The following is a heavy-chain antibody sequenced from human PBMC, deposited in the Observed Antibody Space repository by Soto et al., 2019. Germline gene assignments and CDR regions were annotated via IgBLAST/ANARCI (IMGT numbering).Heavy chain of an antibody. CDR2: ISAHHGDT. Sequence: QVRLVQSGSEVKKPGASVKVSCKASGYTFTSYGFSWVRQAPGQGLEWVGWISAHHGDTNYAQKFQGRVTMTTDTSTSTAYMELRSLRSDDTAVYYCARDTMVTSNWFDTWGQGTRVTVSS. V-gene: IGHV1-18*01. J-gene: IGHJ5*02. CDR1: GYTFTSYG. CDR3: ARDTMVTSNWFDT. D-gene: IGHD4-17*01.